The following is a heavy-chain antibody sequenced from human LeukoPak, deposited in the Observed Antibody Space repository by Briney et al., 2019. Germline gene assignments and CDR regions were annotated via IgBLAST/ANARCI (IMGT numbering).Heavy chain of an antibody. J-gene: IGHJ4*02. Sequence: GGSLRLSCAASGFTFSDYYMGWIRQAPGKGLEWVSYISSSGSTIYYADSVKGRFTISRDNAKNSLYLQMNSLRAEDTAVYYCANTRGRGNFDYWGRGTLVTVSS. V-gene: IGHV3-11*01. CDR2: ISSSGSTI. D-gene: IGHD1-1*01. CDR3: ANTRGRGNFDY. CDR1: GFTFSDYY.